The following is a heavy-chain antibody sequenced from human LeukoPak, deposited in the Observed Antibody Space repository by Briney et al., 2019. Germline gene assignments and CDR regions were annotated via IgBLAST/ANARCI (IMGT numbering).Heavy chain of an antibody. CDR3: ARAPTGTGGGNWFDR. CDR2: IYTSGST. D-gene: IGHD1-1*01. CDR1: GGSLSSYY. J-gene: IGHJ5*02. Sequence: PETLSLTCTASGGSLSSYYRSWVRQPAGKGLELIGLIYTSGSTNYNSSFKSRVPMSVATSKNQFSLKLSAVTAPDPPVYTCARAPTGTGGGNWFDRWGQGTLVTVSS. V-gene: IGHV4-4*07.